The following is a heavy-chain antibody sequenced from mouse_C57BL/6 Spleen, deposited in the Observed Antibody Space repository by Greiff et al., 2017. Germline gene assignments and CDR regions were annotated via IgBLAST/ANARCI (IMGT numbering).Heavy chain of an antibody. CDR3: ATFQLGYFDY. J-gene: IGHJ2*01. V-gene: IGHV5-12*01. Sequence: EVMLVESGGGLVQPGGSLKLSCAASGFTFSDYYMYWVRQTPEKRLEWVAYISNGGGSTYYPDTVKGRFTISRDNAKNTLYLQMSRLKSEDTAMYYCATFQLGYFDYWGQGTTLTVSS. CDR2: ISNGGGST. D-gene: IGHD4-1*02. CDR1: GFTFSDYY.